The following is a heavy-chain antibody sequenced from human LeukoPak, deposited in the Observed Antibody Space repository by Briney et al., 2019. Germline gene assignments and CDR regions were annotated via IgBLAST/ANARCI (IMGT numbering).Heavy chain of an antibody. CDR1: GYTFTGYF. J-gene: IGHJ4*02. D-gene: IGHD6-19*01. V-gene: IGHV1-2*02. CDR3: ARLGVVAGNAVY. CDR2: INPNSGAT. Sequence: GASVKVSCKASGYTFTGYFMNWVRQAPGQGLEWMGWINPNSGATNYAQNSQGRVTMTRDTSINTAYMELTRLRSDDTAIYYCARLGVVAGNAVYWGQGTLVTVSS.